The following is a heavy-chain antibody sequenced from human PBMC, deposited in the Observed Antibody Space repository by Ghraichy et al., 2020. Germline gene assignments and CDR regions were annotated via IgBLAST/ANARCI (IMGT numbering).Heavy chain of an antibody. Sequence: GGSLRLSCAASGFTFSYYGMSWVRQAPGKGLEWVSGISSSGGSTSYADSVKGRFTISRDNSKNTLSLQMNSLRAEDTAVYYCAIRVTRTYTFDYWGQGTLVTVSS. CDR2: ISSSGGST. CDR3: AIRVTRTYTFDY. J-gene: IGHJ4*02. D-gene: IGHD3-16*01. CDR1: GFTFSYYG. V-gene: IGHV3-23*01.